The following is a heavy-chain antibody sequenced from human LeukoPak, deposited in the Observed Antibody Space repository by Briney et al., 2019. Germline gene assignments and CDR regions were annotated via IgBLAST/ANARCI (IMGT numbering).Heavy chain of an antibody. CDR1: GFTFSSYS. Sequence: GGSLRLSCAASGFTFSSYSMSWIRQAPGKGLEWVSYISSSGSTIYYADSVKGRFTISRDNAKNSLYLQMNSLRAEDTAVYYCARDPVHYDYVWGSYRYWWFDPWGQGTLVTVSS. J-gene: IGHJ5*02. CDR3: ARDPVHYDYVWGSYRYWWFDP. V-gene: IGHV3-48*04. D-gene: IGHD3-16*02. CDR2: ISSSGSTI.